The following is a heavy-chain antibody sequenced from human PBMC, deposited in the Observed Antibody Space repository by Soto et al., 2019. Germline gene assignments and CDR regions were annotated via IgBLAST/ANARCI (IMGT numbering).Heavy chain of an antibody. J-gene: IGHJ4*02. CDR2: INPYNGTT. CDR1: GYPFTSYG. Sequence: QVQRVQSGGEVKRPGASVKVSCKASGYPFTSYGISWVRQAPGQGLEWMGWINPYNGTTKSAQKFQGRVTMTTDTSTTTAYMELRSLSHDATAVYYCARTLAAVHDYWGQGSLVTVSS. V-gene: IGHV1-18*04. D-gene: IGHD1-1*01. CDR3: ARTLAAVHDY.